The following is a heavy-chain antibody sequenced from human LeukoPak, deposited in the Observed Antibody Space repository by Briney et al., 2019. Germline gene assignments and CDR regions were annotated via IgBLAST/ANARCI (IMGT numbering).Heavy chain of an antibody. CDR3: ASSGSYRFDY. CDR1: GFTFSSYW. Sequence: HPGGSLRLSCAASGFTFSSYWMNWVRQAPGKGLEWVSHITASGTAMFYADSVKGRFTISRDNAKNSLYLQMNSLRDEDTAVYYCASSGSYRFDYWGQGTLVTVSS. D-gene: IGHD1-26*01. J-gene: IGHJ4*02. V-gene: IGHV3-48*02. CDR2: ITASGTAM.